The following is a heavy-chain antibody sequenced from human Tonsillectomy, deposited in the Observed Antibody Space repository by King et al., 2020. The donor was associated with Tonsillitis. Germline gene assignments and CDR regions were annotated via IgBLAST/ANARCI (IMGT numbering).Heavy chain of an antibody. Sequence: VQSGGSLRLSCAGSGFSFGSSAMTWVRQAPGKGLEWVSAISGSGGSTYYADSVHGRFTISRDNSDNTLFLQMNSLRVEDTAVYYCAKDEFWNNSIFAKYWGQGTLVTVSS. V-gene: IGHV3-23*01. J-gene: IGHJ4*02. D-gene: IGHD3/OR15-3a*01. CDR3: AKDEFWNNSIFAKY. CDR2: ISGSGGST. CDR1: GFSFGSSA.